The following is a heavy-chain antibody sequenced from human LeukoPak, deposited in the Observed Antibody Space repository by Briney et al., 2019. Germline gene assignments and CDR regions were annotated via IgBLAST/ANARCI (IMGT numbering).Heavy chain of an antibody. CDR1: GGSFSGYY. J-gene: IGHJ4*02. D-gene: IGHD3-22*01. CDR2: INHSGST. Sequence: SETLSLTCAVYGGSFSGYYWSWIRQPPGKGLEWIGEINHSGSTNYNPSLKSRVTISVDTSKNQFSLKLSSVTAADTAVYYCARDPYDYYDSSGNFDYWGQGTLVTVSS. CDR3: ARDPYDYYDSSGNFDY. V-gene: IGHV4-34*01.